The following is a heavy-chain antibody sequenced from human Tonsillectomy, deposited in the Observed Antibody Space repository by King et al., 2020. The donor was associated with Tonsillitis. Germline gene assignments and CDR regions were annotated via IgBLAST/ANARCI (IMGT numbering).Heavy chain of an antibody. CDR1: GGSIRSYSNYF. CDR2: ISYSGSP. D-gene: IGHD3-3*01. J-gene: IGHJ4*02. CDR3: VYHTGRFLDS. Sequence: QLQESGPGVVKPSETLFLTCTVSGGSIRSYSNYFWGWIRQPPGRGLEWLATISYSGSPYYNPSLNSRVTISLDTSKNHFSLKMNSVTAADTAIYLSVYHTGRFLDSWGRGILVTVSS. V-gene: IGHV4-39*07.